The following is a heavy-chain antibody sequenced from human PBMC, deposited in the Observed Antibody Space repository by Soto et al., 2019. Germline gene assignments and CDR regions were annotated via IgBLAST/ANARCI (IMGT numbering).Heavy chain of an antibody. CDR1: GGTISKYA. CDR2: ITPIYGTT. Sequence: QVQLVQSGAEVKQPGSSVHVSCKASGGTISKYAISWVRQAPGQGLEWMGAITPIYGTTKYAQKFEGKVTITADRSTSTGYMDLSSLRSDDTAVYYCVRDLYDDYSLWYKYYGMDVWGQGTTVTVSS. J-gene: IGHJ6*02. D-gene: IGHD4-17*01. V-gene: IGHV1-69*06. CDR3: VRDLYDDYSLWYKYYGMDV.